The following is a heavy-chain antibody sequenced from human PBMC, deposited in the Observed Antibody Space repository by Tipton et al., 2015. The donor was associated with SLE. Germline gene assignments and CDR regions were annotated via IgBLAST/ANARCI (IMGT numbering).Heavy chain of an antibody. Sequence: TLSLTCTVSGGSMNDYYWSWIRQPPGKGLEWIGYIYYTGSSNHNPSLKGRVTMSVDTSKNQFSLSVNSVTAADTAVYFCAKQRPLFQGHDAFDLWGQGTMVTVSS. CDR1: GGSMNDYY. CDR2: IYYTGSS. CDR3: AKQRPLFQGHDAFDL. J-gene: IGHJ3*01. D-gene: IGHD6-25*01. V-gene: IGHV4-59*01.